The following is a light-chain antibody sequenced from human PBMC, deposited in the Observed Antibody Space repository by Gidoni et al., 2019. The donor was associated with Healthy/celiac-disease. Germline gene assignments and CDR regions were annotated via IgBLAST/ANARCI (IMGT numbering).Light chain of an antibody. Sequence: QSALTQPPSASGSPGQSVTISCTGTSSDVGGYNYVSWYQQHPGKAPKRMIYAVSKRPSGVPDRFSGSKSGNTASLTVSGLQAEDEADYYCSSYAGSNNLVFGGGTKLTVL. CDR1: SSDVGGYNY. J-gene: IGLJ2*01. V-gene: IGLV2-8*01. CDR3: SSYAGSNNLV. CDR2: AVS.